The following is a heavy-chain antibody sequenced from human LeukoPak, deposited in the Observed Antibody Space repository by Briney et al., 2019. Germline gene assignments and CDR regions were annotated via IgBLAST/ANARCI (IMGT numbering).Heavy chain of an antibody. J-gene: IGHJ4*02. CDR3: AAEWELIGALDY. CDR1: GLTVSSNY. V-gene: IGHV3-53*01. D-gene: IGHD1-26*01. CDR2: IYSGGST. Sequence: PGGSLRLSCAASGLTVSSNYMSWVRQAPGKGLEWVSVIYSGGSTYYADSVKGRFTISRDNSKNTLYLQMNSLRAEDTAVYYCAAEWELIGALDYWGQGTLVTVSS.